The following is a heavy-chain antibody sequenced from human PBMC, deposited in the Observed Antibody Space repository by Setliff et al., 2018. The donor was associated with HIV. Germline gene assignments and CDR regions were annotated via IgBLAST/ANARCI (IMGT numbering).Heavy chain of an antibody. Sequence: GGSLRLSCAASGFTFNNYAMNWVRQAPGKGLQWVASISIRGGYIYYADSVKGRFTISRDNTRNSVYLQMDSLRVDDTAVFYCARRSGSSSLKGVHYYYYYYMDVWGKGTTVTAP. CDR2: ISIRGGYI. V-gene: IGHV3-21*06. J-gene: IGHJ6*03. CDR1: GFTFNNYA. CDR3: ARRSGSSSLKGVHYYYYYYMDV. D-gene: IGHD6-13*01.